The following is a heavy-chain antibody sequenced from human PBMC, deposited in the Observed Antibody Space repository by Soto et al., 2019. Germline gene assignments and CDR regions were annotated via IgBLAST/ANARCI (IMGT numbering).Heavy chain of an antibody. CDR1: GDIFSSYT. D-gene: IGHD2-2*01. Sequence: QVQLVQSGAEVKKPGSSVKVSCKASGDIFSSYTISWVRQAPGQGREWMGRIIPILDIATYAQKFQGRVTLTADNSTSTAYMDLSSLRSEDTSLYFCAPNQPFVFDSWGQGTLVTVSS. V-gene: IGHV1-69*02. CDR3: APNQPFVFDS. J-gene: IGHJ4*02. CDR2: IIPILDIA.